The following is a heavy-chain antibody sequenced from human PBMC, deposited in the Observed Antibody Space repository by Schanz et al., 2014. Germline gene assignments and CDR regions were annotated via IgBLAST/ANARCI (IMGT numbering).Heavy chain of an antibody. V-gene: IGHV3-74*02. CDR1: GFTFSTYW. CDR3: AMGGYQLHQ. D-gene: IGHD1-7*01. J-gene: IGHJ4*02. Sequence: DVQLLESGGGLVQPGESLRLSCAASGFTFSTYWMHWVRQAPGKGLVWVSHINSDGTTTTYADSVKGRFTISRDNAENTLYLQMNSLRVEDTAVYYCAMGGYQLHQWGQGTLVTVSS. CDR2: INSDGTTT.